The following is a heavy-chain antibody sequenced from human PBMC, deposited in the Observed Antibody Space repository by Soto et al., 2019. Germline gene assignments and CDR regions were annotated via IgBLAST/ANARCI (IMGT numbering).Heavy chain of an antibody. D-gene: IGHD1-1*01. J-gene: IGHJ5*02. CDR1: GYTFTGDY. CDR2: INPNSGGT. CDR3: ARGLERREDWFDP. V-gene: IGHV1-2*02. Sequence: ASLKVYLQGAGYTFTGDYMHWVRHAPGQGLEWMGSINPNSGGTNYAQEFQGRVTMTRDTSIRTAYMELSRLSSDDTAVHYPARGLERREDWFDPWGQGTLVTVSS.